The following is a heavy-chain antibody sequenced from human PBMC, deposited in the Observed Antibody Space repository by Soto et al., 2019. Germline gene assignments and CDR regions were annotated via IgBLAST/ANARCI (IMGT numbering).Heavy chain of an antibody. CDR2: ISYDGSNK. CDR1: GFTFSSYA. V-gene: IGHV3-30-3*01. CDR3: AREGRGGYYYYYYGMDV. D-gene: IGHD3-16*01. J-gene: IGHJ6*02. Sequence: GGSLRLSCAASGFTFSSYAMHWVRQAPGKGLEWVAVISYDGSNKYYADSVKGRFTISRDNSKNTLYLQMNSLRAEDTAVYYCAREGRGGYYYYYYGMDVWGQGTTVTVSS.